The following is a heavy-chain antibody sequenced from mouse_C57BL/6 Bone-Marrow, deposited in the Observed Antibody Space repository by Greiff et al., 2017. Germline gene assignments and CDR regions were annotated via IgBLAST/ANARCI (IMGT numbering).Heavy chain of an antibody. V-gene: IGHV7-3*01. Sequence: DVQLVESGGGLVQPGGSLSLSCAASGFTFTDYYMSWVRQPPGKALEWLGFIRNKANGYTTEYSASVKGRFTISRDNSQSILYLQMNALRAEDSATYYCARYYYYGSSYRWYFDVWGTGTTVTVSS. D-gene: IGHD1-1*01. CDR1: GFTFTDYY. CDR2: IRNKANGYTT. J-gene: IGHJ1*03. CDR3: ARYYYYGSSYRWYFDV.